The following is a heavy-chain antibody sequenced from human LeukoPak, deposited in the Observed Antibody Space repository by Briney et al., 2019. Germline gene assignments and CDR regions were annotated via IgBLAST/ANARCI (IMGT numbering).Heavy chain of an antibody. CDR3: AAEIYGGNSDCCTFYI. D-gene: IGHD4-23*01. V-gene: IGHV1-58*02. J-gene: IGHJ3*02. Sequence: ASVKVSCKASGFTFTRSAIKWVRQARGQRLEWIGWIGVAGGNTNYAERLQGRVTITRDMSTSTAYMEVSSLTSEDTAVYYCAAEIYGGNSDCCTFYIWGQGTMVTVSS. CDR1: GFTFTRSA. CDR2: IGVAGGNT.